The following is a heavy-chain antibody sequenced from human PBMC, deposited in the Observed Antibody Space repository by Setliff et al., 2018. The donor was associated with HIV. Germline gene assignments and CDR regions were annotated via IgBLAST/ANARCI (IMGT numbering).Heavy chain of an antibody. Sequence: SETLSLTCTVSGDSVNDRSYFWGWIRQPPGKGLEWIGTFYYNGDSRYNPSLKSRVTISVDTSKNQFSLKLSSVTAADTAVYYCARDRGLIIRPIYYYMDVWGKGTTVTSP. J-gene: IGHJ6*03. CDR3: ARDRGLIIRPIYYYMDV. CDR1: GDSVNDRSYF. D-gene: IGHD2-21*02. V-gene: IGHV4-39*02. CDR2: FYYNGDS.